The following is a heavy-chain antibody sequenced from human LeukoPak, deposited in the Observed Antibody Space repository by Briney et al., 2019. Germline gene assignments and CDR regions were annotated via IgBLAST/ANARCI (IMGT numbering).Heavy chain of an antibody. J-gene: IGHJ4*02. CDR3: ATRLGRYFDY. Sequence: SETLSLTCAVYGGSFSDYYWSWIRQPPGKGLEWIGEINHSGSTNYNPSLKSRVTISVDTSKNQFSLKLSSVTAADTAVYYCATRLGRYFDYWGQGTLVTVSS. CDR2: INHSGST. CDR1: GGSFSDYY. V-gene: IGHV4-34*01. D-gene: IGHD7-27*01.